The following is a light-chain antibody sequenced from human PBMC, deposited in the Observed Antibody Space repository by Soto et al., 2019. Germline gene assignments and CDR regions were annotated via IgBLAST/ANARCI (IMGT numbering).Light chain of an antibody. V-gene: IGLV1-36*01. J-gene: IGLJ3*02. CDR3: AAWDDSLRV. Sequence: QSVLTQPPSVSEAPRQRVTTSCSGSSSNIGNNAVNWYQQLPGKAPKLLIYYDDLLPSGVSDRFSGSKSGTSASLAISGLQSEDEADYYCAAWDDSLRVFGGGTKLTVL. CDR2: YDD. CDR1: SSNIGNNA.